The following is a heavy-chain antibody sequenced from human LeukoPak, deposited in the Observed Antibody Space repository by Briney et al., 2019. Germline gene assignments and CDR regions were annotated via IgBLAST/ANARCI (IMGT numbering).Heavy chain of an antibody. J-gene: IGHJ4*02. Sequence: GRSLRLSCAASEFTFDDYAMHWVRQAPGKGLEWVSSISSNSGNIGYADSVKGRFTISRDNAKNSLYLQMNSLRAEDTALYYCAKDGYSSGWYIDYWGQGTLVTVSS. D-gene: IGHD6-19*01. CDR2: ISSNSGNI. V-gene: IGHV3-9*01. CDR3: AKDGYSSGWYIDY. CDR1: EFTFDDYA.